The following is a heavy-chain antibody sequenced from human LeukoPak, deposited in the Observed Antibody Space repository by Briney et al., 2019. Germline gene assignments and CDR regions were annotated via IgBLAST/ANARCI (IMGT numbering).Heavy chain of an antibody. V-gene: IGHV4-34*01. CDR1: GGSFSGYY. Sequence: SETLSLTCAVYGGSFSGYYWSWIRQPPGKGREWMGKINHSGSTNYNPSLKSRVTISVDKSKNQFSLKLSSVTAADTAVYYCARVSYYDSSGNRGAFDYWGQGTLVTVSS. J-gene: IGHJ4*02. D-gene: IGHD3-22*01. CDR2: INHSGST. CDR3: ARVSYYDSSGNRGAFDY.